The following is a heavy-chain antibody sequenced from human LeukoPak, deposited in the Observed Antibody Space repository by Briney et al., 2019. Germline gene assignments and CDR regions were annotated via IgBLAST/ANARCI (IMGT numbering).Heavy chain of an antibody. CDR2: ICAYNGNT. D-gene: IGHD3-22*01. CDR1: GYTFTSYG. Sequence: GASVKVSCKASGYTFTSYGISWVRQAPGQGLEWMGWICAYNGNTNYAQKLQGRVTMTTDTSTSTAYMELRSLRSDDTAVYYCARCGRYSGYYYGVAFDIWGQGTMVTVSS. V-gene: IGHV1-18*01. CDR3: ARCGRYSGYYYGVAFDI. J-gene: IGHJ3*02.